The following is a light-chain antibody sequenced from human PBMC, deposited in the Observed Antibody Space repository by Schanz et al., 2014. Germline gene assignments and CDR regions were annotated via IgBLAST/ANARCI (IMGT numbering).Light chain of an antibody. J-gene: IGLJ3*02. Sequence: QSALTQPASVSGSPGQSITISCTGTSSDVGSNNIVSWYQQHPGKAPKLMIYEGSKRPSGVPDRFSGSKSGNTASLTISGLQAEDEADYYCSSYAGSNNWVFGGGTKLTVL. CDR2: EGS. V-gene: IGLV2-14*02. CDR3: SSYAGSNNWV. CDR1: SSDVGSNNI.